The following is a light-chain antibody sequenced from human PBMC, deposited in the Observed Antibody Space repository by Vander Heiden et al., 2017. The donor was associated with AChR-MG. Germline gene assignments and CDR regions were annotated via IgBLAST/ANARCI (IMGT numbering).Light chain of an antibody. CDR3: CSYAPTSTLGHV. V-gene: IGLV2-23*01. CDR1: SSDVGSYNI. CDR2: EGS. Sequence: QSALTQPASVSGSPGQSITISCTGTSSDVGSYNIVSWYQHHPGKAPKLMIYEGSKRPSGVSNRFSGSKSGNTASLTISGLQADDEADYYCCSYAPTSTLGHVFGTGTKVTV. J-gene: IGLJ1*01.